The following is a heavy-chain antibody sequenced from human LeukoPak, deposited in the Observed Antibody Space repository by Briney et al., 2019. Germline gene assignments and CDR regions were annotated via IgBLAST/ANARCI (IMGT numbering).Heavy chain of an antibody. Sequence: GGSLRLSCAASGFTFSSYAMSWVRQAPGKVLEWVSAISGSGGSTYYADSVKGRFTISRDNSKNSLYLQMNSLKVEDTALYYCARGLFLSGYLDAFDIWGQGTVVTVSS. CDR2: ISGSGGST. CDR3: ARGLFLSGYLDAFDI. CDR1: GFTFSSYA. V-gene: IGHV3-23*01. D-gene: IGHD3-22*01. J-gene: IGHJ3*02.